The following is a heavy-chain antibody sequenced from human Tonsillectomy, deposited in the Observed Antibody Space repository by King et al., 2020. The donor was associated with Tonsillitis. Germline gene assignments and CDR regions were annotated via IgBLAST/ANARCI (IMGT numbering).Heavy chain of an antibody. J-gene: IGHJ4*02. CDR1: GFTFSNYW. CDR3: AGGSGWLIDY. V-gene: IGHV3-7*03. D-gene: IGHD6-19*01. CDR2: IKRDGSEK. Sequence: VQLVESGGGLVQPGGSLRLSCAASGFTFSNYWMNWVRQAPGKGLEWVAIIKRDGSEKLYVDSVKGRFTISRDNAKKSLFLQKNSLRAEDTAVYYCAGGSGWLIDYWGQGALVTVSS.